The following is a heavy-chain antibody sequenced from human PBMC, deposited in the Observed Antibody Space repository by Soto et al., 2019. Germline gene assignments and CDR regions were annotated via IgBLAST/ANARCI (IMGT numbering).Heavy chain of an antibody. CDR3: ARGWQQLVPIDY. Sequence: QVQLVQSGAEVKKPGASVKVSCKASGYTFTSYAMHWVRQAPGQRLEWMGWINAGNGNTKYSQKFQGRVTITMDTSASTAYMELSSLRSEDTAVYYCARGWQQLVPIDYWGQGTLVTVSS. CDR2: INAGNGNT. CDR1: GYTFTSYA. V-gene: IGHV1-3*01. J-gene: IGHJ4*02. D-gene: IGHD6-13*01.